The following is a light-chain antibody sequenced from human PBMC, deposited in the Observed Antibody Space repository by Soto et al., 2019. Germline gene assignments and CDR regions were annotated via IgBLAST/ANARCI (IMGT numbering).Light chain of an antibody. CDR1: QSISNW. CDR3: QQGWT. J-gene: IGKJ1*01. V-gene: IGKV1-5*01. CDR2: DAS. Sequence: DIQITQSPSTLSASVGDRVTITCRASQSISNWLAWYQQKPGKAPKLLIFDASTLQSGVPSRFSGSGFGAEFSLTISSLQPDDFATYYCQQGWTFGQGTKVDIK.